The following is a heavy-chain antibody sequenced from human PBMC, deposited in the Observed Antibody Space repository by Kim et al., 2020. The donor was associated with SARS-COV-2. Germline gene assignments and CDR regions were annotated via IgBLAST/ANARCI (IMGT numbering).Heavy chain of an antibody. D-gene: IGHD1-26*01. J-gene: IGHJ5*02. CDR2: ISYEGSTQ. CDR1: GFTFSSHV. Sequence: GGSLRLSCAASGFTFSSHVMHWVRQAPGKGLEWVALISYEGSTQRYTDSVKGRFTVSRDNSKNILFLQMNSLRPVDTAVYYCARNLVGDTDLGPWGQGTLVTVSS. CDR3: ARNLVGDTDLGP. V-gene: IGHV3-30*03.